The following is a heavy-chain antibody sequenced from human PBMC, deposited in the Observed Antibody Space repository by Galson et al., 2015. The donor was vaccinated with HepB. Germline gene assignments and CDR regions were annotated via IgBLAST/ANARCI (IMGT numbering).Heavy chain of an antibody. CDR1: GGSVSSGSYY. CDR2: IYYSGST. V-gene: IGHV4-61*01. D-gene: IGHD6-25*01. J-gene: IGHJ5*02. Sequence: QVQLQESGPGLVKPSETLSLTCTVSGGSVSSGSYYWSWIRQPPGKGLEWIGYIYYSGSTNYNPSLKSRVTISVDTSKNQFSLKLSSVTAADTAVYYCARAALGWFDPWGQGTLVTVSS. CDR3: ARAALGWFDP.